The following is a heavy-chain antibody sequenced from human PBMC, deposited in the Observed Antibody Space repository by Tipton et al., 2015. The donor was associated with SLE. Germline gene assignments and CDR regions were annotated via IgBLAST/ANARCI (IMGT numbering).Heavy chain of an antibody. Sequence: TLSLTCTVSGGSISNYYWSWIRQPPGKGLEWIGYIYYSGSTNYNPSLKSRVTISVDTSKNQFSLKLSSVTAADTAVYYCARVRGLSYYDFWSGYSDGWFDPWGQGTLVTVSS. D-gene: IGHD3-3*01. CDR3: ARVRGLSYYDFWSGYSDGWFDP. V-gene: IGHV4-59*12. CDR2: IYYSGST. CDR1: GGSISNYY. J-gene: IGHJ5*02.